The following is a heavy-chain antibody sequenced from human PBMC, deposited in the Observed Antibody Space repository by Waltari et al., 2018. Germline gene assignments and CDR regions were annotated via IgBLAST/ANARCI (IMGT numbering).Heavy chain of an antibody. Sequence: EVQLVESGGGWVQPGGSLRLSCAASGFTFSSYSMHWVRQAPGKGLEWVSFISCSTVTIYYADSVKGRFTISRDSAKNSVYLQMNRLRAEDTAVYYCARSRSYYDCSGYDAFDIWGQGTMVAVSS. CDR1: GFTFSSYS. CDR3: ARSRSYYDCSGYDAFDI. CDR2: ISCSTVTI. J-gene: IGHJ3*02. V-gene: IGHV3-48*04. D-gene: IGHD3-22*01.